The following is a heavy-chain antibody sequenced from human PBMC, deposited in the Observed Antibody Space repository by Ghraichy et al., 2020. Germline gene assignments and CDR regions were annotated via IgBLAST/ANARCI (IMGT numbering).Heavy chain of an antibody. J-gene: IGHJ6*02. V-gene: IGHV3-15*01. CDR2: IKSKTDGGTT. Sequence: GGSLRLSCAASGFTFSNAWMSWVRQAPGKGLEWVGRIKSKTDGGTTDYAAPVKGRFTISRDDSKNTLYLQMNSLKTEDTAVYYCTTEHPRGYSSSVYYGMDVWGQGTTVTVSS. D-gene: IGHD6-13*01. CDR1: GFTFSNAW. CDR3: TTEHPRGYSSSVYYGMDV.